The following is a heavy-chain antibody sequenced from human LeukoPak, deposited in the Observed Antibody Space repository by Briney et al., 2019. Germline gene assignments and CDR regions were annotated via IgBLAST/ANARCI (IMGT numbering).Heavy chain of an antibody. V-gene: IGHV3-21*01. CDR1: GFTFSSYS. Sequence: GGSLRLSCAASGFTFSSYSMNWVRQAPGKGLGWVSSISSSSSYIYYADSVKGRFTISRDNAKNSLYLQMNSLRAEDTAVYYCARDWEYSSSEGYFQHWGQGTLVTVSS. J-gene: IGHJ1*01. D-gene: IGHD6-6*01. CDR2: ISSSSSYI. CDR3: ARDWEYSSSEGYFQH.